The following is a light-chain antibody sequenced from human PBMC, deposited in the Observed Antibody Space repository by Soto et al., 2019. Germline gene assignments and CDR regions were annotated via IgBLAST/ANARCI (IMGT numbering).Light chain of an antibody. Sequence: QSALTQPASVSGSPGQSLTISCTGPSSDVGSYNLVSWSQQHPGNAPKFMIYEGSKRPSGGSNRFSGSKAGNTASLTISGRQAEDEADYYCCSYAGSSTEVFGTGTKVTVL. CDR1: SSDVGSYNL. CDR2: EGS. CDR3: CSYAGSSTEV. V-gene: IGLV2-23*01. J-gene: IGLJ1*01.